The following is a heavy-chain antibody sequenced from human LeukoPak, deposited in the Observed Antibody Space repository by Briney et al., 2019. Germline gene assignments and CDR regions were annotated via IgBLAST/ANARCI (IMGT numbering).Heavy chain of an antibody. CDR1: GGTFSSYA. J-gene: IGHJ4*02. V-gene: IGHV1-69*13. D-gene: IGHD3-3*01. CDR3: ARKTLRFLDPFDY. CDR2: IIPIFGTA. Sequence: SVKVSCKASGGTFSSYAISWVRQAPGQGLEWMGGIIPIFGTANYAQKFQGRVTITADESTSTAYMELSSLRSEDTAVYYCARKTLRFLDPFDYWGQGTLVTVSS.